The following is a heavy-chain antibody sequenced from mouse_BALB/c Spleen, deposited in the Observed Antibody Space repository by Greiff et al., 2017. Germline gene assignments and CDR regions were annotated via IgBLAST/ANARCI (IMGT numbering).Heavy chain of an antibody. CDR3: ARYPSTTALDY. CDR1: GFNIKDTY. D-gene: IGHD1-2*01. V-gene: IGHV14-3*02. J-gene: IGHJ2*01. CDR2: IDPANGNT. Sequence: EVNLVESGAELVKPGASVKLSCTASGFNIKDTYMHWVKQRPEQGLEWIGRIDPANGNTKYDPKFQGKATITADTSSNTAYLQLSSLTSEDTAVYYCARYPSTTALDYWGQGTTLTVSS.